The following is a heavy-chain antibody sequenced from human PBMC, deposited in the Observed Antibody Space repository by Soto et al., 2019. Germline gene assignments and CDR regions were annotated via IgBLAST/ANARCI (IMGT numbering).Heavy chain of an antibody. V-gene: IGHV3-48*03. CDR2: ISSGGSTI. Sequence: EVQLVESGGGLVQPGGSLRLSCAASGFTFSSYEMNWVRQAPGKGLEWVSYISSGGSTIYYADSVRGRFTISRDNAKNSLYLQMNCLRAEDTAVYYCARDDSGYPSYFHYWGQGTLVTVSS. CDR3: ARDDSGYPSYFHY. CDR1: GFTFSSYE. D-gene: IGHD3-16*02. J-gene: IGHJ4*02.